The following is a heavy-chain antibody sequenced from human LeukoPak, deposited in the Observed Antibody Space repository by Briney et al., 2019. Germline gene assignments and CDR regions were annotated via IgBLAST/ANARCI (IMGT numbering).Heavy chain of an antibody. CDR1: GGSFSGYY. V-gene: IGHV4-34*01. Sequence: SETLSLTCAVYGGSFSGYYWSWIRQPPGKGLEWIGEINHSGSTNYNPSLKSRVTISVDTSKNQFSLKLSSVTAADTAVYYCARDVQPILSDYWGQGTLVTVSS. J-gene: IGHJ4*02. CDR3: ARDVQPILSDY. D-gene: IGHD2/OR15-2a*01. CDR2: INHSGST.